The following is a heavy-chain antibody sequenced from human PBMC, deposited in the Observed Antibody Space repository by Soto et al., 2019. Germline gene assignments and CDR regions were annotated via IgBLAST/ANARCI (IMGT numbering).Heavy chain of an antibody. CDR2: ISYAGRNK. Sequence: QVQLVESGGGEVQPGRSLRLSCAASGFVFSSYAMHWVRQAPGKGLEWVAFISYAGRNKYNADSVKGRFTISRDNSKNTLYLQLNSLTPEDTALYYWARGVGEFQPPCDSWGQGTPVTVSS. CDR3: ARGVGEFQPPCDS. J-gene: IGHJ4*02. CDR1: GFVFSSYA. V-gene: IGHV3-30*04. D-gene: IGHD3-10*01.